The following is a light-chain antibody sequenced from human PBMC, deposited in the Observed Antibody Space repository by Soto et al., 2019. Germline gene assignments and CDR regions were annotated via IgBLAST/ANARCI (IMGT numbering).Light chain of an antibody. J-gene: IGKJ3*01. V-gene: IGKV3-11*01. CDR2: DAS. CDR3: QQRGNWPLT. CDR1: QSISSY. Sequence: EIVLTQSPATLSLSPGERATLSCRASQSISSYLAWYQQKPGQPPRLVSYDASKRATGIPARFSGSGSGADFTLSISSLEPEDFAVYYCQQRGNWPLTFGPGTKVEI.